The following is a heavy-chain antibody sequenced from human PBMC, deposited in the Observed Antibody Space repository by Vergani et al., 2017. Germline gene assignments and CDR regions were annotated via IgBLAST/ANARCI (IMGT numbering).Heavy chain of an antibody. CDR3: AGGQWLPIGYIDD. D-gene: IGHD6-19*01. Sequence: QVQLVQSGAEVKKPGASVKVSCKASGYTFTSYYMHWVRQAPGQGLEWMGIINPSGGSTSYAQKFQGSVTMARDTSTSTVYMGLSSLRSEVTAVYYCAGGQWLPIGYIDDWGQGTLVTVSS. V-gene: IGHV1-46*01. CDR1: GYTFTSYY. J-gene: IGHJ4*02. CDR2: INPSGGST.